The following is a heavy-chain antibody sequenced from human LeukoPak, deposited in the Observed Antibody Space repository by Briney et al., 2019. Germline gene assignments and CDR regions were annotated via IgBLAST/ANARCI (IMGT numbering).Heavy chain of an antibody. CDR2: VYHSGMI. V-gene: IGHV4-34*01. J-gene: IGHJ5*02. CDR3: ARAVRCGFDP. CDR1: NESFTTYY. Sequence: SETLSLTCTVYNESFTTYYWGWIRQAPGKGLEWIGEVYHSGMIKYNPSLRSRLTLSLEKSKSQFSLRLNSVTAADTAVYSCARAVRCGFDPWGQGILVTVSS. D-gene: IGHD2-8*01.